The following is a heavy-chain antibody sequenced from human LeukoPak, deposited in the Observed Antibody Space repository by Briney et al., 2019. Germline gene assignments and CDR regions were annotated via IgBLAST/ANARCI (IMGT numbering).Heavy chain of an antibody. CDR3: ATRGYSYGYGYYYYGMDV. V-gene: IGHV4-59*08. Sequence: SETLSLTCTVSGGSISTYYWSWLRQSPGKGLEWIGYIYYTGSANYNPSLKSRVTISVDTSKNQFSLKLSSVTAADTAVYYCATRGYSYGYGYYYYGMDVWGQGTTVTVSS. CDR2: IYYTGSA. J-gene: IGHJ6*02. D-gene: IGHD5-18*01. CDR1: GGSISTYY.